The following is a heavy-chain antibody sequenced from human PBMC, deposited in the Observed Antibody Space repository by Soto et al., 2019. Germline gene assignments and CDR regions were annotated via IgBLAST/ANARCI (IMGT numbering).Heavy chain of an antibody. CDR1: GGSISSGGYY. V-gene: IGHV4-31*03. CDR2: IYYSGST. CDR3: ARGLRAYYYYYMDV. Sequence: SETLSLTCTVSGGSISSGGYYWSWIRQHPGKGLEWIGYIYYSGSTYYNPSLKSRVTISVDTSRNQFSLKLSSVTAADTAVYYCARGLRAYYYYYMDVWGKGTTVTVSS. J-gene: IGHJ6*03. D-gene: IGHD4-17*01.